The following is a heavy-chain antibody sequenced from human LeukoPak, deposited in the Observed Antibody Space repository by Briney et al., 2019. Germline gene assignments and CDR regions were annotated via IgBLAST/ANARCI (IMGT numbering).Heavy chain of an antibody. Sequence: SETLSLTCTVSGGSISSYYWSWIRQPAGKGLEWIGRIYTSGSTNYNPSLKSRVTMSVDTSKNQFSLKLSSVTAADTAVYYCARGPAVGYYYDSSGYLDYWGQGTLVTVSS. J-gene: IGHJ4*02. D-gene: IGHD3-22*01. CDR1: GGSISSYY. CDR3: ARGPAVGYYYDSSGYLDY. CDR2: IYTSGST. V-gene: IGHV4-4*07.